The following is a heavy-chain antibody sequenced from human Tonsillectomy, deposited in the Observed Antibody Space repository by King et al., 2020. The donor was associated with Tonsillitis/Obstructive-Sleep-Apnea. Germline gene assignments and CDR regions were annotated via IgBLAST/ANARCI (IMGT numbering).Heavy chain of an antibody. V-gene: IGHV5-10-1*03. CDR3: ARAGDVDYTMDV. CDR2: IDPSDSYT. CDR1: GYSVTSYW. J-gene: IGHJ6*02. Sequence: EVQLVESGAEVEKPGESLRISCQGSGYSVTSYWINWVRQMPGKGLEWMGRIDPSDSYTNYSPSFQGHGTISADKSINTAYLQWSSLKASDTAIYYCARAGDVDYTMDVWGQGTTVTVSS. D-gene: IGHD4-11*01.